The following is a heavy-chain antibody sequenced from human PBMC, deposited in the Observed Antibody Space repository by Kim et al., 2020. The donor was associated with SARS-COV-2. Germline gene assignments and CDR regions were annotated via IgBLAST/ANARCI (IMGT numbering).Heavy chain of an antibody. V-gene: IGHV3-11*06. Sequence: AKGRFTVSRDNAKNSLYLQMNRLRVEDTAVYYCARDGEYSSSWYQGDFDYWGQGMLVTVSS. D-gene: IGHD6-13*01. CDR3: ARDGEYSSSWYQGDFDY. J-gene: IGHJ4*02.